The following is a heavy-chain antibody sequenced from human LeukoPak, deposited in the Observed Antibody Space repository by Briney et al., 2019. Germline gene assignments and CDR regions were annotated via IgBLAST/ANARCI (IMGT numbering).Heavy chain of an antibody. CDR2: IKQAGSEK. CDR1: GFTFSSYW. CDR3: APDPGDVGVALSWYFEL. J-gene: IGHJ2*01. D-gene: IGHD2-21*01. Sequence: GGSLRLSRAASGFTFSSYWMSWVRQAPGKGLEWVANIKQAGSEKYYADSVKGRFTISRDNAKNSLYLQRNSLRAEDTAVYYCAPDPGDVGVALSWYFELWGRGTLVTVSS. V-gene: IGHV3-7*03.